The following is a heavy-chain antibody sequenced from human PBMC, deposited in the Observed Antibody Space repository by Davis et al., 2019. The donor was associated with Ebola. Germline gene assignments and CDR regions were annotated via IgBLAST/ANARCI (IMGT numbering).Heavy chain of an antibody. V-gene: IGHV3-21*01. Sequence: PGGSLRLSCAGSGFTFSSYTMNWVRQAPGKGLEWVSSIGSDGIHTFHADSVKGRFTISRDNAKNSLYLQMNSLRAEDTAVYYCAPEPDTPMLSGWGQGALVTVSS. J-gene: IGHJ4*02. CDR2: IGSDGIHT. CDR1: GFTFSSYT. D-gene: IGHD5-18*01. CDR3: APEPDTPMLSG.